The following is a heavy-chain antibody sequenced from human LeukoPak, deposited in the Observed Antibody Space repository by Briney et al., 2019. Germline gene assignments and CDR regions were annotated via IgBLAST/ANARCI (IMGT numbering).Heavy chain of an antibody. J-gene: IGHJ4*02. CDR2: IIPIFGTA. D-gene: IGHD3-22*01. CDR1: GGTFSSYA. V-gene: IGHV1-69*05. Sequence: SVKVSCKASGGTFSSYAISWVRQAPGQGLEWMGRIIPIFGTANYAQKFQGRVMITTDESTSTAYMELSSLRSEDTAVYYCARGDSSGYYGLYWGQGTLATVSS. CDR3: ARGDSSGYYGLY.